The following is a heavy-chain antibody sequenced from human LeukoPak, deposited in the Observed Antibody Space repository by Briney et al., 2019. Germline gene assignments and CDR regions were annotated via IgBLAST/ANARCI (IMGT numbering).Heavy chain of an antibody. D-gene: IGHD2-15*01. CDR2: INSDGSST. CDR1: GFTFSSYW. CDR3: GRGPYCSGGTCYGGGHWFDP. V-gene: IGHV3-74*01. J-gene: IGHJ5*02. Sequence: GGSLRPSCAASGFTFSSYWIHWVRQAPGKGLVWVSRINSDGSSTSYADSVKGRFTISRDNAKNTLYLQMNSLRAEDTAVYYCGRGPYCSGGTCYGGGHWFDPWGQGTLVTVSS.